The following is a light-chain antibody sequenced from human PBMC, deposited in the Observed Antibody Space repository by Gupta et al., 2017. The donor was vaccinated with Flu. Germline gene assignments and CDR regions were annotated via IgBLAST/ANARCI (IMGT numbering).Light chain of an antibody. CDR1: SSNIGAGYD. CDR2: GNG. V-gene: IGLV1-40*01. J-gene: IGLJ3*02. Sequence: QSVLTQPPSVPGAPGQRVTISCTGSSSNIGAGYDVHWYQQLPGTAPKLLIYGNGNRPSGVPDRFSGSKSGTSASLAITGLQAEDEADYYCQSYDSSLSGSVFGGGTKLTVL. CDR3: QSYDSSLSGSV.